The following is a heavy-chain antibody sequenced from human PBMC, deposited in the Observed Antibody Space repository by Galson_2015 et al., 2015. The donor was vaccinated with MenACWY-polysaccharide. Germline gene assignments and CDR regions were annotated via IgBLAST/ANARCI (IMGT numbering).Heavy chain of an antibody. CDR1: GFTFSSYA. CDR3: AKEAGTILGDYYYYYGMDV. V-gene: IGHV3-23*01. Sequence: SLRLSCAASGFTFSSYAMSWVRQAPGKGLEWVSPISGSGGSTYYADSVKGRFTISRDNSKNTLYLQMNSLRAEDTAVYYCAKEAGTILGDYYYYYGMDVWGQGTMVTVSS. J-gene: IGHJ6*02. CDR2: ISGSGGST. D-gene: IGHD3-3*01.